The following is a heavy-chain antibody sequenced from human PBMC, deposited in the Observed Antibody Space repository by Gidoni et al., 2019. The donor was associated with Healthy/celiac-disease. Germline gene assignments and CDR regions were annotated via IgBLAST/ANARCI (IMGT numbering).Heavy chain of an antibody. Sequence: QLNLQESCPGMVKHSETLSLTCTVSGASISTSSYYWGWIRKPPGKRLEWFGSIYYSVSKYYNPSLKSRVTIYVDTSKNQFSLNLSSVTAADTAVYYCASSRIAVAGRAFDIWGQGKMVTVSS. D-gene: IGHD6-19*01. CDR2: IYYSVSK. CDR3: ASSRIAVAGRAFDI. CDR1: GASISTSSYY. V-gene: IGHV4-39*01. J-gene: IGHJ3*02.